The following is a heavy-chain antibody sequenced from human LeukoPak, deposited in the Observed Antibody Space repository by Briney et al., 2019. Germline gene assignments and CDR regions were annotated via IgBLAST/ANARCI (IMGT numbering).Heavy chain of an antibody. CDR3: ARDRSCSSTSCYQRIDAFDI. CDR2: ISAYNGDT. J-gene: IGHJ3*02. Sequence: ASVKVSCKASGYTFTGYGLSWVRQAPGQGLEWMGWISAYNGDTNYAQKLQGRVTMTTDTSTSTAYMELRSLRSDDTAVYYCARDRSCSSTSCYQRIDAFDIWGQGTMVTVSS. D-gene: IGHD2-2*01. CDR1: GYTFTGYG. V-gene: IGHV1-18*01.